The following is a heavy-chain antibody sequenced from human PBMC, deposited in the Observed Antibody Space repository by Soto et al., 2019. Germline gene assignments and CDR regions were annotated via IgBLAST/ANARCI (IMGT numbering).Heavy chain of an antibody. D-gene: IGHD1-26*01. CDR3: ARERKWEPLPY. CDR2: INGNTGHT. J-gene: IGHJ4*02. CDR1: GYTFSRYG. Sequence: QVQLVQSGAEVREPGASVKVSCKTSGYTFSRYGITSVRQAPGQGIEWMGWINGNTGHTIYAMNLENRLTISTDTSTSTAYMELRSLKSDDTAVYYCARERKWEPLPYWGQGTLVTVSS. V-gene: IGHV1-18*01.